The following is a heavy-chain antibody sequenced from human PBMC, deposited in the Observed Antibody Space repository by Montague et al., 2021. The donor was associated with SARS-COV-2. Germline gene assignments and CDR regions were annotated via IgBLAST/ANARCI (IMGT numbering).Heavy chain of an antibody. CDR3: AREAWFGDKTSASEYYGMDV. CDR2: IYTSGST. CDR1: GGSISSYY. Sequence: SETLSLTCTVSGGSISSYYWSWIRQPAGKGLEWIGRIYTSGSTNYNPSLKSRVTMSVDTSKNLFSLKLTSVTAADTAVYYCAREAWFGDKTSASEYYGMDVWGQGTTVTVSS. J-gene: IGHJ6*02. V-gene: IGHV4-4*07. D-gene: IGHD3-10*01.